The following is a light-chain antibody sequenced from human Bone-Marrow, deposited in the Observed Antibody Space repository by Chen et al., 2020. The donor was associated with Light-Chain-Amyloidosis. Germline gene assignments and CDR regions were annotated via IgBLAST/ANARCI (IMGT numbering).Light chain of an antibody. J-gene: IGLJ1*01. Sequence: QSALPQPASVSGSPGQSITISCTGSSSDVGDFNYVSWYQRHPGKAPKLTISEVSNWPSGASNRFSGSKSGNTASLTISGLQAEDEADYYCSSYTSRSLHVFATGTNVTVL. CDR3: SSYTSRSLHV. V-gene: IGLV2-14*01. CDR1: SSDVGDFNY. CDR2: EVS.